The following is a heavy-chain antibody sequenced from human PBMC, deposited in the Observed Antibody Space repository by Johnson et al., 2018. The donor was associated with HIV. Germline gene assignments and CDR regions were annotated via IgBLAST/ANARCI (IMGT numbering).Heavy chain of an antibody. Sequence: QVQLVESGGGLVQPGGSLRLSCAASGFTFSDYYMSWIRRAPGKGLEWVSYISSRGSTIYSADSVKGRFTIPRDNAKNSLYLQMNSLRAEDTAVYYCARFGLAAAGDGAFDIWGQGTMVTVSS. CDR1: GFTFSDYY. D-gene: IGHD6-13*01. J-gene: IGHJ3*02. CDR3: ARFGLAAAGDGAFDI. V-gene: IGHV3-11*04. CDR2: ISSRGSTI.